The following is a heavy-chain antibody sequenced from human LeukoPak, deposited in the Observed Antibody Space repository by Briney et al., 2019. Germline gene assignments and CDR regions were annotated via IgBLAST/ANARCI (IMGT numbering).Heavy chain of an antibody. CDR1: GGSISGYY. J-gene: IGHJ3*02. CDR3: ARDPGYYGSGRGDAFDI. Sequence: SETLSPTCTVSGGSISGYYWSWIRQPAGKGLEWIGRIYPSGSTNYNPSLKSRVTVSAETSKNQLSLTLSSVIAADTAVHYCARDPGYYGSGRGDAFDIWGQGTMVTASS. D-gene: IGHD3-10*01. V-gene: IGHV4-4*07. CDR2: IYPSGST.